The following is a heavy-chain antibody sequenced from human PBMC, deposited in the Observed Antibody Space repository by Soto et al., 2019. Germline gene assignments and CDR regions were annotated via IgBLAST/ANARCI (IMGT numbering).Heavy chain of an antibody. D-gene: IGHD3-3*01. J-gene: IGHJ6*02. CDR2: INHSGST. V-gene: IGHV4-34*01. CDR1: GGSFSGYY. Sequence: SETLSLTCAVYGGSFSGYYWSWIRQPPGKGLEWIGEINHSGSTNYNPSLKSRVTISVDTSKNQFSLKLSSVTAADTAVYYCARDDGVGSMDVWGQGTTVTVSS. CDR3: ARDDGVGSMDV.